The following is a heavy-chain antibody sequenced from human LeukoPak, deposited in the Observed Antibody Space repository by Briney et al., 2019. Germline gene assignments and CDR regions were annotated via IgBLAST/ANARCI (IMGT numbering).Heavy chain of an antibody. CDR2: INHSGST. CDR1: GGSFSGYY. J-gene: IGHJ3*02. Sequence: PSETLSLTCAVYGGSFSGYYWSWIRQPPGKGLEWIGEINHSGSTNYNPSLKSRVTISVDTSKNQFSLKLSSVTAADTAVYYCARGYAGVPIDSSGYFWDAFDIWGQGTMVTVSS. D-gene: IGHD3-22*01. CDR3: ARGYAGVPIDSSGYFWDAFDI. V-gene: IGHV4-34*01.